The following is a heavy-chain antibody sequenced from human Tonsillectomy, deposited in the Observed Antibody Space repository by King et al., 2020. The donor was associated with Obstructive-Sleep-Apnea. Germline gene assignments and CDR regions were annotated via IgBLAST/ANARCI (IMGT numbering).Heavy chain of an antibody. J-gene: IGHJ4*02. D-gene: IGHD3-16*02. Sequence: VQLVQSGGGVVQPGRSLRLSCAASGFTFSSYAMHWVRQAPGKGLEWVAVISYDGSNKYYADSVKGRFTISRDNSKNTLYLQMNSLRAEDTAVYYCARGNAGGVIAAVDYWGQGTLVTVSS. V-gene: IGHV3-30*04. CDR2: ISYDGSNK. CDR1: GFTFSSYA. CDR3: ARGNAGGVIAAVDY.